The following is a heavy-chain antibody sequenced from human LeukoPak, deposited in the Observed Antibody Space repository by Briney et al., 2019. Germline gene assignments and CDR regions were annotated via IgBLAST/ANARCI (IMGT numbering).Heavy chain of an antibody. J-gene: IGHJ6*02. D-gene: IGHD2-15*01. CDR2: IYYSGST. CDR1: GGSISSDY. CDR3: ARDRVYCSGGSCYSSNDYYYGMDV. V-gene: IGHV4-59*01. Sequence: PSETLSLTCTVSGGSISSDYWSWIRQPPGKGLEWIGFIYYSGSTNYNPSLKSRVTISVDTSKSQFSLKLSFVTVADTAVYYCARDRVYCSGGSCYSSNDYYYGMDVWGQGTTVTVSS.